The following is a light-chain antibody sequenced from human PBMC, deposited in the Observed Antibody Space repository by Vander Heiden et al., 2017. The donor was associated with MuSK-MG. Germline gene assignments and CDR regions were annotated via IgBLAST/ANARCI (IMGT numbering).Light chain of an antibody. CDR1: QSVSSY. CDR2: DAS. J-gene: IGKJ4*01. Sequence: DIVLTQSPATLSLSPGERATLSCRASQSVSSYLAWYQQKPGQAPRLLIYDASNRATGIPARFSGSGSGTDFTLTSSSLEPEDFAVYYFQQRSNWPPGSTFGGGTKVEIK. CDR3: QQRSNWPPGST. V-gene: IGKV3-11*01.